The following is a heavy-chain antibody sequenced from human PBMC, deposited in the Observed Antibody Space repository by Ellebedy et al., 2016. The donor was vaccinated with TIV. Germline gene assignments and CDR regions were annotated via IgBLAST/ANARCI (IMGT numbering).Heavy chain of an antibody. CDR1: GFTFSSYS. J-gene: IGHJ4*02. CDR3: ARGSGDLPFDY. CDR2: ISSSGTYI. V-gene: IGHV3-21*01. Sequence: PGGSLRLSCAASGFTFSSYSMNWVRQAPGKGPEWVSCISSSGTYIYYADSLKGRFTISRDSAKNSLYLQMNSLRAEDTAVYYCARGSGDLPFDYWGQGTLVTVSS. D-gene: IGHD4-17*01.